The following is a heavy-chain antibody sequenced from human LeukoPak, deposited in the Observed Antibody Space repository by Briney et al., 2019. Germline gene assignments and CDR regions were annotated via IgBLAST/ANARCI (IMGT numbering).Heavy chain of an antibody. Sequence: ASVKVSCKASGYTFTSYGISWVRQAPGQGLEWMGWISAYNGNTNYAQKLQGRVTMTTDTSTSTPYMELRSLRSDDTAVYYCARDSVVPAALSDSLFYYYYGMDVWGQGTTVTVSS. CDR2: ISAYNGNT. J-gene: IGHJ6*02. V-gene: IGHV1-18*01. CDR1: GYTFTSYG. CDR3: ARDSVVPAALSDSLFYYYYGMDV. D-gene: IGHD2-2*01.